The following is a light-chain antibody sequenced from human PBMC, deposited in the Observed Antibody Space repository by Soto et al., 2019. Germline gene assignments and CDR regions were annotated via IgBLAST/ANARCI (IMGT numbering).Light chain of an antibody. Sequence: QSALTQPASVSGSPGQSITISCTGTSSDVGGYNYVSWYQQHPGKAPKLMIYDVSDRPSGVSNRFSGSKSGNTASLTISGLQAEYVAGYYCSSYTSGFYVFGTGTK. CDR1: SSDVGGYNY. CDR2: DVS. CDR3: SSYTSGFYV. V-gene: IGLV2-14*01. J-gene: IGLJ1*01.